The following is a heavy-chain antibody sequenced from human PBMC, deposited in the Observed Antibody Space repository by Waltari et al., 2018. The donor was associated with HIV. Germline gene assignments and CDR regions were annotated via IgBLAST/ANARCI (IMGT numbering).Heavy chain of an antibody. D-gene: IGHD4-17*01. J-gene: IGHJ4*02. CDR2: VYHSGST. Sequence: QVQLQESGPGLVRPSGTLSLSCAVSGASIRSSKWWCWFRQPPGTGLAWIGEVYHSGSTTINPFFTSRVTLSIDKSKMQFSLNLTSVTAADTSMYYCARVRDAGDYGHFDSWGRGTLVIVSS. CDR1: GASIRSSKW. CDR3: ARVRDAGDYGHFDS. V-gene: IGHV4-4*02.